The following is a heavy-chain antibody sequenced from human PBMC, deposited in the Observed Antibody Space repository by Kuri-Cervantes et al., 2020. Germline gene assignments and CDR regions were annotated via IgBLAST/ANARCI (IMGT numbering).Heavy chain of an antibody. CDR3: ATGGDYGDRKGWFDP. J-gene: IGHJ5*02. D-gene: IGHD4-17*01. CDR1: GGTFSSYA. Sequence: SVKVSCKASGGTFSSYAISWARQAPGQGLEWMGGIIPIFGTANYAQKFQGRVTITADESTSTAYMELSSLRSEDTAVYYCATGGDYGDRKGWFDPWGQGTLVTVSS. V-gene: IGHV1-69*13. CDR2: IIPIFGTA.